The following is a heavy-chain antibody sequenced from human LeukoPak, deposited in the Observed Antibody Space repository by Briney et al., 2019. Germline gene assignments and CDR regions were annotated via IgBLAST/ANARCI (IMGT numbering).Heavy chain of an antibody. V-gene: IGHV3-23*01. CDR1: GFIFSNYA. Sequence: GGSLRLSCAASGFIFSNYAMSWVRQAPGKGLQWVSAISGDAIYTYYLDSVKGRFTTSRDNSKNTLFLQMNSLRADYTAVYYCAKNYGTSRPFYDYWGQGIVVTVSS. D-gene: IGHD4-17*01. CDR3: AKNYGTSRPFYDY. J-gene: IGHJ4*02. CDR2: ISGDAIYT.